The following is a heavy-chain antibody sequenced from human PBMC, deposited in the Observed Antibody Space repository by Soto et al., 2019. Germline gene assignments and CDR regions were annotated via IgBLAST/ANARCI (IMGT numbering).Heavy chain of an antibody. Sequence: QITLKESGPTLVNPTQTLTLTCTFSGFSLSTSGVGVGWIRQPPGKALEWLALIYWDDDKRYSPSLKSRLTITKDTSKNQVVLIMTNMDPVDTATYYCAHSSNDLWSGSAHDAFDIWGQGTMVTVPS. CDR2: IYWDDDK. V-gene: IGHV2-5*02. D-gene: IGHD3-3*01. CDR1: GFSLSTSGVG. J-gene: IGHJ3*02. CDR3: AHSSNDLWSGSAHDAFDI.